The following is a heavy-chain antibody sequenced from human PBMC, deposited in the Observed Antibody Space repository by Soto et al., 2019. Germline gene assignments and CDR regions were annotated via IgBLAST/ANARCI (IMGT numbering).Heavy chain of an antibody. D-gene: IGHD1-7*01. V-gene: IGHV4-4*02. CDR1: GASFTSNDW. CDR3: ASRDPGTSVDY. CDR2: TSRTGST. J-gene: IGHJ4*02. Sequence: QVQLQESGPGLVKPSGTLSLTCAVSGASFTSNDWWTWVRQPPERGLEWIGETSRTGSTNYNPSLKSRVTISLDKSENQLSLKVTSLTAADTAVYYCASRDPGTSVDYWGQGTLVTVSS.